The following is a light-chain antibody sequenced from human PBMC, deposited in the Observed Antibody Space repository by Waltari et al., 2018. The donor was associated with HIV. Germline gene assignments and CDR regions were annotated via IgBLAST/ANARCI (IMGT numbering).Light chain of an antibody. V-gene: IGLV1-51*01. CDR1: SSNIGRRY. CDR3: QTWDVSLKAAL. Sequence: QSVLTQPPSVSAAPGQKVTISCSGGSSNIGRRYVSWYQQLTGAAPNLVIYDDVKRPSGIPDRFSGSKSGTSATLGITGLETGDEADYYCQTWDVSLKAALFGGGTKLTVL. CDR2: DDV. J-gene: IGLJ2*01.